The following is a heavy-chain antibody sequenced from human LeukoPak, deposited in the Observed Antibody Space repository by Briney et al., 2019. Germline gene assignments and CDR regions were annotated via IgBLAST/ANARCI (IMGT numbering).Heavy chain of an antibody. Sequence: GGSLRLSCAASGFTFSSYTMNWVRQAPGQGLEWVSSISSSSTYIYYADSVKVRFTISRDNAKNSLSLQMNSLRAEDTAVYYCARGALGMSGRIVDVLDIWGQGTMATVSS. V-gene: IGHV3-21*01. CDR1: GFTFSSYT. J-gene: IGHJ3*02. CDR2: ISSSSTYI. CDR3: ARGALGMSGRIVDVLDI. D-gene: IGHD1-14*01.